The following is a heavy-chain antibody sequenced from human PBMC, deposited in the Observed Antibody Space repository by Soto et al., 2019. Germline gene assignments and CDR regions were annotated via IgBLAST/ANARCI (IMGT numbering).Heavy chain of an antibody. D-gene: IGHD3-10*01. V-gene: IGHV5-51*01. CDR2: IYPGDSDT. CDR3: ARFPEICFGELSQRRHYSYSVMAV. CDR1: GYSFTSDW. Sequence: SLKISCKGSGYSFTSDWIGWVRQMPGKGLEWMGIIYPGDSDTRYSPSFQGQVTISADKSISTAYLQWSSLKASDTAMYYCARFPEICFGELSQRRHYSYSVMAVRGNGTTVPVSP. J-gene: IGHJ6*04.